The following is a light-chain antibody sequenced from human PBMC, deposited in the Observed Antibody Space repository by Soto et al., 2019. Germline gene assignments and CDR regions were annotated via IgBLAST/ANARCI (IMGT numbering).Light chain of an antibody. V-gene: IGKV1-5*03. CDR3: QQYNRFPYT. Sequence: DIQMTQSPSTLSASVGDRVTITCRASQSISDWLAWYQQRSGKDPKLLIYKASSLHSGVPPRFSGSGSGTEFTLTISSLQPDDFATYYCQQYNRFPYTFGQGTKLEIK. CDR2: KAS. CDR1: QSISDW. J-gene: IGKJ2*01.